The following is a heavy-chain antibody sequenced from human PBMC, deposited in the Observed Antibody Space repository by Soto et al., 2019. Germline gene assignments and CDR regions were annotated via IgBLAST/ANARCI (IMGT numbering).Heavy chain of an antibody. V-gene: IGHV3-9*01. J-gene: IGHJ4*02. CDR1: GLTFDNYA. CDR2: ISWNSGSI. D-gene: IGHD5-12*01. CDR3: AKDIGYSGYGPTYFDY. Sequence: GGSLRLSCAASGLTFDNYAMHWVRQAPGKGLEWVSGISWNSGSIGYADSVKGRFTISRDNAKNSLYLQMNSLRAEDTAFYYCAKDIGYSGYGPTYFDYWGQGTLVTVSS.